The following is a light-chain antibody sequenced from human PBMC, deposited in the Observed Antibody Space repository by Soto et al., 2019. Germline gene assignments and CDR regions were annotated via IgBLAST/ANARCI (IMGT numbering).Light chain of an antibody. V-gene: IGKV3-11*01. CDR2: DAS. J-gene: IGKJ3*01. CDR1: QSIRTGY. CDR3: QQRSNWFT. Sequence: IVLPQSPGTLSLSPGERATLSCRASQSIRTGYLAWYQQKPGQAPRLLIYDASNRATGIPARFSGSGSGTDFTLTISSLEPEDFAVYYCQQRSNWFTFGPGTKVDIK.